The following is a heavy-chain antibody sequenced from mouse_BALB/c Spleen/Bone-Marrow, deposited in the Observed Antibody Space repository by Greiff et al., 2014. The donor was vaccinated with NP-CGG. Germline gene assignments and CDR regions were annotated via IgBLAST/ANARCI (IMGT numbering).Heavy chain of an antibody. CDR1: GFTFSSYA. V-gene: IGHV5-9-1*01. J-gene: IGHJ1*01. CDR2: ISSGGSYT. CDR3: ARQDYYGSSPHWYFDV. D-gene: IGHD1-1*01. Sequence: DVMLVESGGGLVKPGGSLKLSCAASGFTFSSYAMSWVRQTPEKRLEWVATISSGGSYTYYADSVKGRFTISRDTAKNTLYLQMSSLRSEGTAIYYCARQDYYGSSPHWYFDVWGAGTTVTVSS.